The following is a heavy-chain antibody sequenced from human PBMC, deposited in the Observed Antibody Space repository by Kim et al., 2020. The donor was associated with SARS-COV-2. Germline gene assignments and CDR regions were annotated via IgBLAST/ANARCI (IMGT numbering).Heavy chain of an antibody. CDR1: GFTFSAYA. CDR3: AKHFGSSGSEFQH. V-gene: IGHV3-23*01. J-gene: IGHJ1*01. CDR2: ISGSDGSA. Sequence: GGSLRLSCATSGFTFSAYAMTWVRQAPGKGLEWVSGISGSDGSAYYADSVKGRFIISRDKPRNTLHLQMNNLSAEDTAVYYCAKHFGSSGSEFQHWGQGTLVT. D-gene: IGHD5-12*01.